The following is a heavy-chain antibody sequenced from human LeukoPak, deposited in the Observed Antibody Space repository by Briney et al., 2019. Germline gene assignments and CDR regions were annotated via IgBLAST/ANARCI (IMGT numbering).Heavy chain of an antibody. CDR3: ARDPRGSYYYYGMDV. Sequence: PGRSLRLSCAASGFTFSSYAMHWVRQAPGKGLEWVAVISYDGSNKYYADSVKGRFTISRDNSKNALYLQMNSLRAEDTAVYYCARDPRGSYYYYGMDVWGKGTTVTVSS. D-gene: IGHD5-12*01. CDR1: GFTFSSYA. J-gene: IGHJ6*04. V-gene: IGHV3-30*04. CDR2: ISYDGSNK.